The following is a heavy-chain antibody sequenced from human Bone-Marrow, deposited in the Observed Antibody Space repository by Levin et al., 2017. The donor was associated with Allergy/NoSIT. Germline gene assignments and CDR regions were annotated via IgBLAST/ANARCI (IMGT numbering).Heavy chain of an antibody. D-gene: IGHD2-2*01. CDR3: ARESPLFCSSTSCPWAGFDY. Sequence: GESLKISCAASGFTFSSYGMHWVRQAPGKGLEWVAVIWYDGSNKYYADSVKGRFTISRDNSKNTLYLQMNSLRAEDTAVYYCARESPLFCSSTSCPWAGFDYWGQGTLVTVSS. CDR2: IWYDGSNK. CDR1: GFTFSSYG. V-gene: IGHV3-33*01. J-gene: IGHJ4*02.